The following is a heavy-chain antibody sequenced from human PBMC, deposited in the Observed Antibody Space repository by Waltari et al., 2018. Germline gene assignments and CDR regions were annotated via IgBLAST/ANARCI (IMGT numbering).Heavy chain of an antibody. CDR2: ISYDGSNK. J-gene: IGHJ6*02. V-gene: IGHV3-30-3*01. CDR3: ARDLRFLESGGMDV. Sequence: SYAMHWVRQAPGKGLEWVAVISYDGSNKYYADSVKGRFTISRDNSKNTLYLQMNSLRAEDTAVYYCARDLRFLESGGMDVWGQGTTVTVSS. CDR1: SYA. D-gene: IGHD3-3*01.